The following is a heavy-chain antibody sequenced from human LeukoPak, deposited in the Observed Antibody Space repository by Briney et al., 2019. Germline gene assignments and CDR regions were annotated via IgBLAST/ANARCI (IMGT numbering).Heavy chain of an antibody. CDR2: ISYDGSNN. CDR1: GFTLSSYG. J-gene: IGHJ6*02. CDR3: AKEQYSRGYYYYYGMDV. Sequence: GSLRLSCAASGFTLSSYGMHWVRQAPGKGLEGVAVISYDGSNNYYADSVKGRFTISRDNSKNTLYLQMNSLRAEDTAVYYCAKEQYSRGYYYYYGMDVWGQGTTVTVSS. V-gene: IGHV3-30*18. D-gene: IGHD5-18*01.